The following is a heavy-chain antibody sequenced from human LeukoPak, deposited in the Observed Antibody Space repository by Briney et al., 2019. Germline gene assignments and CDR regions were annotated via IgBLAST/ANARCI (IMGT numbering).Heavy chain of an antibody. J-gene: IGHJ6*02. V-gene: IGHV3-43*01. D-gene: IGHD5-24*01. CDR3: AKDRQRWLQLKSHYGMDV. CDR1: GFTFDDYT. Sequence: GRSLRLSCAASGFTFDDYTMHWVRQAPGGGLEWGSLICWDGGSPYYADSVKGRLTISRDNSKNSLYLQMHSLRTEDTALYYCAKDRQRWLQLKSHYGMDVWGQRTTVTVSS. CDR2: ICWDGGSP.